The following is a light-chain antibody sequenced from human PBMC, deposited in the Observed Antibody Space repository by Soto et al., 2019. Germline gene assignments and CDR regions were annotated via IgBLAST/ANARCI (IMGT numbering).Light chain of an antibody. CDR1: SSDVGAYDY. CDR3: TSYTSSDTLTVV. CDR2: EVT. V-gene: IGLV2-14*01. Sequence: QSALTQPASVSGSPGQSITISCTGTSSDVGAYDYVSWYQHHPGKAPKLMLYEVTNRPSGVSNRFSGSKSGNTASLTISGLQAEDEADYYCTSYTSSDTLTVVFGGGTKLPVL. J-gene: IGLJ2*01.